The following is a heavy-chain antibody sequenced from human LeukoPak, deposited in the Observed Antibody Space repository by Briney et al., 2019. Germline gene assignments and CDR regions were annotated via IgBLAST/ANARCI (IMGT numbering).Heavy chain of an antibody. CDR3: AREGFPYYDSSDFDY. J-gene: IGHJ4*02. CDR2: ISYDGSNK. V-gene: IGHV3-30*04. CDR1: GFTFRSYA. D-gene: IGHD3-22*01. Sequence: GGSLRLSCAASGFTFRSYAMHWVRQAPGKGLEWVAVISYDGSNKYYADSVKGRFTISRDNSKNTLYLQMNSLRAEDTAVYYCAREGFPYYDSSDFDYWGQGTLVTVSS.